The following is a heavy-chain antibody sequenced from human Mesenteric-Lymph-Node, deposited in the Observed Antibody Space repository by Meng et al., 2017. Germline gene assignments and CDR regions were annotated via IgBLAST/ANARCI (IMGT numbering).Heavy chain of an antibody. CDR3: AGYSGYVDY. CDR2: IYHSGST. V-gene: IGHV4-38-2*01. J-gene: IGHJ4*02. D-gene: IGHD5-12*01. Sequence: GSLRLSCAVSGYSISSGYYWGWIRQPPGKGLEWIGSIYHSGSTYYNPSLKSRVTISVDTSKNQFSLKLSSVTAADTAVYYCAGYSGYVDYWGQGTLVTAPQ. CDR1: GYSISSGYY.